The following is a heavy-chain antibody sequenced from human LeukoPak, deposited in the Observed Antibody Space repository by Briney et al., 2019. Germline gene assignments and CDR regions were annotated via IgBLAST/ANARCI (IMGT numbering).Heavy chain of an antibody. CDR2: ISWDGGST. Sequence: PGGSLRLSCAASGFTFDDYAMHWVRQAPGKGLEWVSLISWDGGSTYYADSVKGRFTISRDNSKNSLYLQMNSLRAEDTTLYYCAKEAHYVHGSGSYWKWFDPWGQGTLVTVSS. CDR1: GFTFDDYA. V-gene: IGHV3-43D*04. D-gene: IGHD3-10*01. CDR3: AKEAHYVHGSGSYWKWFDP. J-gene: IGHJ5*02.